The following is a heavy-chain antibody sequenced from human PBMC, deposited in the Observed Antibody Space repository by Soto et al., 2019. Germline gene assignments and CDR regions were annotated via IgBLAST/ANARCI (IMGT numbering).Heavy chain of an antibody. J-gene: IGHJ6*03. CDR1: GGSISSYY. CDR2: IYYSGST. CDR3: ARTIAAAGALHYYYYYMDV. D-gene: IGHD6-13*01. Sequence: SETLSLTCTVSGGSISSYYWSWIRQPPGKGLEWIGYIYYSGSTNYNPSLKSRVTISVDTSKNQFSLKLSSVTAADTAVYYCARTIAAAGALHYYYYYMDVWGKGTTVTVSS. V-gene: IGHV4-59*08.